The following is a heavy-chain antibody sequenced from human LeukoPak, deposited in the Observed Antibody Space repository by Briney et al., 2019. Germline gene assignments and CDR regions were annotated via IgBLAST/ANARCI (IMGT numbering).Heavy chain of an antibody. D-gene: IGHD1-26*01. J-gene: IGHJ3*02. V-gene: IGHV3-64*01. CDR2: ISSNGGST. CDR1: GFTFSSYA. CDR3: ARTLREPDYDAFDI. Sequence: PGGSLRLSCAASGFTFSSYAMHWVRQAPGKGLEYVSAISSNGGSTYYANSVKGRFTISRDNSKNTLYLQMGSLRAEDMAVYYCARTLREPDYDAFDIWGQGTMVTVSS.